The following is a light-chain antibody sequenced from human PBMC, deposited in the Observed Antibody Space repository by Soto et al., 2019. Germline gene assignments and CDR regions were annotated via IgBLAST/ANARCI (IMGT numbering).Light chain of an antibody. CDR2: EVS. CDR1: SSDIGYHNR. CDR3: SSFASSATLV. Sequence: QSALTQPPSVSGSPGQSVTISCTGTSSDIGYHNRVSWYQQPPDTSPKLMIYEVSTRYSGVPDRFSGYKSGNTASLTISGLQAEDEADYYCSSFASSATLVFGGGTKLTVL. J-gene: IGLJ2*01. V-gene: IGLV2-18*02.